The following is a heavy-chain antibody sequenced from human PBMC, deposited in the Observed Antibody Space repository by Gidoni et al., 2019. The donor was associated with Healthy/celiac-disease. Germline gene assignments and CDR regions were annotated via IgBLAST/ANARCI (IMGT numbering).Heavy chain of an antibody. D-gene: IGHD3-10*01. CDR2: IYYSGST. CDR1: GGSISSYY. J-gene: IGHJ6*02. Sequence: QVQLQESGPGLVNPSATLSLTCTVSGGSISSYYWSWIRQPPGKGLEWIGYIYYSGSTNYNPSLRSRVTISVDTSTNQFSLKLRSVTAAETAVYYCARGVRRYYYGSGSYPRYYYYYGMDVWGQGTTVTVSS. V-gene: IGHV4-59*01. CDR3: ARGVRRYYYGSGSYPRYYYYYGMDV.